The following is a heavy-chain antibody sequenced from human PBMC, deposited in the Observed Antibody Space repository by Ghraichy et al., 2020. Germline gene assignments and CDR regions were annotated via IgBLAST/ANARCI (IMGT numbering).Heavy chain of an antibody. CDR2: IYPGDSDT. Sequence: GGSLRLSCKGSGYSFTSYWIGWVRQMPGKGLEWMGIIYPGDSDTRYSPSFQGQVTISADKSISTAYLQWSSLKASDTAMYYCARGNYDILTGYPYWGQGTLVTVSS. V-gene: IGHV5-51*01. CDR1: GYSFTSYW. J-gene: IGHJ4*02. D-gene: IGHD3-9*01. CDR3: ARGNYDILTGYPY.